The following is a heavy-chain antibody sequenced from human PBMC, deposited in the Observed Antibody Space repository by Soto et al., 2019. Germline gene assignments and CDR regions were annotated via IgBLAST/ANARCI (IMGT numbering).Heavy chain of an antibody. CDR2: IYSGGST. Sequence: EVQLVETGGGLIQPGGSLRLSCAASGFTVSSNYMXWVRQAPGXGLEWVSXIYSGGSTYYADAVKGRFTITRDNSKNTLYLQMNSLRAEDTAVYYCARVSSFGGLAPYYYYGMDVWGQGTTVTVS. D-gene: IGHD3-10*01. J-gene: IGHJ6*02. CDR3: ARVSSFGGLAPYYYYGMDV. CDR1: GFTVSSNY. V-gene: IGHV3-53*02.